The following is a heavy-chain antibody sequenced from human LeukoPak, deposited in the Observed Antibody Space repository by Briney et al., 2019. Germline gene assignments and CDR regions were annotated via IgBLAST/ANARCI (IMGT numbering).Heavy chain of an antibody. CDR2: IYYSGST. J-gene: IGHJ6*02. D-gene: IGHD3-3*01. Sequence: PSETLSLTCTVSGGSISSYYWSWIRQPPGKGLEWTGYIYYSGSTNYNPSLKSRVTISADTSKNQFSLKLSSVTAADTAVYYCARGSLDFWSGCGYYGMDVWGQGTTVTVSS. V-gene: IGHV4-59*01. CDR3: ARGSLDFWSGCGYYGMDV. CDR1: GGSISSYY.